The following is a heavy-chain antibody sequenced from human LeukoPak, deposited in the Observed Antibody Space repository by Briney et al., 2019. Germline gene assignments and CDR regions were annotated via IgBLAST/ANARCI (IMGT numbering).Heavy chain of an antibody. CDR1: GYMFNIYG. D-gene: IGHD5-12*01. V-gene: IGHV1-18*01. CDR2: ISRFNGNT. CDR3: ARSPPSTGYDRFDT. Sequence: ASVKVSCKASGYMFNIYGISWVRQAPGQGLEWMGWISRFNGNTNYARNFQDRVTMTTDSSTSTAYMELTSLRSDDTAVYYCARSPPSTGYDRFDTWGQGTLVTVSS. J-gene: IGHJ4*02.